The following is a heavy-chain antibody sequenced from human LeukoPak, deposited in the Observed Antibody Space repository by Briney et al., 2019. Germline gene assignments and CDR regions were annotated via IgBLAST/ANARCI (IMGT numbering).Heavy chain of an antibody. V-gene: IGHV4-59*01. CDR3: ARIPKSKAAFDAFDI. J-gene: IGHJ3*02. D-gene: IGHD2-15*01. CDR1: GGSISSYY. CDR2: ISYSGST. Sequence: SETLSLTCTVSGGSISSYYWSWIRQPPGKGLEWIGYISYSGSTNYNPSLKSRVTISVDTSKNQFSLKLSSVTAADTAVYYCARIPKSKAAFDAFDIWGQGTMVTVSP.